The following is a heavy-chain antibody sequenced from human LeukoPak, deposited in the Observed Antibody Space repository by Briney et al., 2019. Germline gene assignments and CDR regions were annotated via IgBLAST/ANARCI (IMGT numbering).Heavy chain of an antibody. V-gene: IGHV4-34*01. D-gene: IGHD4-17*01. CDR2: INHSGST. J-gene: IGHJ4*02. Sequence: SETLSLTCGVYGGSLSGYYWSWIRQPPGKGLEWIGEINHSGSTNYNPSLKSRVTISVDTSKNQFSLKLSSVTAADTAVYYCAGYGDYVAGPYWGQGTLVTVSS. CDR3: AGYGDYVAGPY. CDR1: GGSLSGYY.